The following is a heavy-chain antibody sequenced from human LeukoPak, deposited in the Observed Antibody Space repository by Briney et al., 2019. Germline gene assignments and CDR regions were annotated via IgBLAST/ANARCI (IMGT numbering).Heavy chain of an antibody. Sequence: GGSLRLSCAASGFTFSSYGMHWVRQAPGKGLEWVAVISYESSYKFFADSVKGRFTVSRDNSKTTLYLQMNRLSPEDTAVYYCAKSQLTTVDYYGMDVWGHGTTVIVSS. J-gene: IGHJ6*02. V-gene: IGHV3-30*18. CDR3: AKSQLTTVDYYGMDV. CDR2: ISYESSYK. CDR1: GFTFSSYG. D-gene: IGHD4-23*01.